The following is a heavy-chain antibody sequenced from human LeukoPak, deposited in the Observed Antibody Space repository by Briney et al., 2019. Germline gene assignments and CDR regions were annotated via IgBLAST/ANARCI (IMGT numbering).Heavy chain of an antibody. CDR1: GGSISSGGYY. D-gene: IGHD4-17*01. V-gene: IGHV4-61*08. CDR3: ATGYGDFRVEGRYFYS. J-gene: IGHJ4*02. CDR2: VHYSGTT. Sequence: SETLSLTCTVSGGSISSGGYYWSWVRRPPGKGLEFIGHVHYSGTTNYNPSLRSRVTISIDTSKKHFFLKLKSVTAADTAVYYCATGYGDFRVEGRYFYSWGQGTLVTVSS.